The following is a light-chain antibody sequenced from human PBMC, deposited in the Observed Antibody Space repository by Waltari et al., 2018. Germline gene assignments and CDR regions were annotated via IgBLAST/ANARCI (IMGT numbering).Light chain of an antibody. CDR2: GIT. CDR3: QSYDTSLTVV. V-gene: IGLV1-40*01. CDR1: GSNIGAGYD. J-gene: IGLJ3*02. Sequence: QSVLTQPPSVSGAPGQRVTISCTGSGSNIGAGYDVHWYHQVPRTAPKLLIYGITSLPLGVPDRFFGSTSGTSASLTITGLQAEDEGDYYCQSYDTSLTVVFGGGTKLTVL.